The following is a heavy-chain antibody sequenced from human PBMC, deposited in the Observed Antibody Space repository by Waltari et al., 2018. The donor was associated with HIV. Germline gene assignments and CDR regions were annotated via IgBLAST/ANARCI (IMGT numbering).Heavy chain of an antibody. CDR1: GYTFTSYD. D-gene: IGHD2-15*01. V-gene: IGHV1-8*01. J-gene: IGHJ6*02. CDR3: AVAVWYGSKDDYYYGMDV. Sequence: QVQLVQSGAEVKKPGASVKVSCKASGYTFTSYDINWVRQATGQGLEWMGWMNPNSGNTGYAQKFQGRVTMTRNTSISTAYMELSSLRSEDTAVYYCAVAVWYGSKDDYYYGMDVWGQGTTVTVSS. CDR2: MNPNSGNT.